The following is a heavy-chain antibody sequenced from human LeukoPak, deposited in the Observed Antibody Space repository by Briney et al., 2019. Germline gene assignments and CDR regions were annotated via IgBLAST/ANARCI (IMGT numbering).Heavy chain of an antibody. CDR2: INHSGST. CDR1: GGSFSGYY. Sequence: KPSETLSLTCAVYGGSFSGYYWSWIRQPPGKGLEWIGEINHSGSTNYNPSLKSRVTISVDTSKNQFSLKLSSVTAADTAVYYCATLQYVFWSGYYRCWFDPWGQGTLVTVSS. V-gene: IGHV4-34*01. CDR3: ATLQYVFWSGYYRCWFDP. J-gene: IGHJ5*02. D-gene: IGHD3-3*01.